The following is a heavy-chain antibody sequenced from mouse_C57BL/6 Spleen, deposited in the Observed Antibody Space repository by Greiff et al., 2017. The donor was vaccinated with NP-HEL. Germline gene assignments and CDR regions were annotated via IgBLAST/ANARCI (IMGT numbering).Heavy chain of an antibody. J-gene: IGHJ4*01. CDR1: GYSITSGYY. D-gene: IGHD2-5*01. CDR3: ARGGGYYSNYEAMDY. CDR2: ISYDGSN. V-gene: IGHV3-6*01. Sequence: EVKLMESGPGLVKPSQSLSLTCSVTGYSITSGYYWNWIRQFPGNKLEWMGYISYDGSNNYNPSLKNRISITRDTSKNQFFLKLNSVTTEDTATYYCARGGGYYSNYEAMDYWGQGTSVTVSS.